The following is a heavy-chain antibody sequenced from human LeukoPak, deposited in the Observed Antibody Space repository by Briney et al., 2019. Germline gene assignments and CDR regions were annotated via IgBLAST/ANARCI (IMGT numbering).Heavy chain of an antibody. J-gene: IGHJ4*02. CDR1: GYTFSNYY. V-gene: IGHV3-30-3*01. CDR3: AREPQY. Sequence: GASVKVSCKASGYTFSNYYMHWVRQAPGKGLEWVAVISYDGSNKYYADSVKGRFTISRDNSKNTLYLQMNSLRPDDTAVYYCAREPQYWGQGTLITVSS. CDR2: ISYDGSNK.